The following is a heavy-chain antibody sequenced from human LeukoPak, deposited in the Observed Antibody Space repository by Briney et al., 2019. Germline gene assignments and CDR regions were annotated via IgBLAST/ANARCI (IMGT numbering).Heavy chain of an antibody. CDR2: IYYSGST. D-gene: IGHD6-6*01. Sequence: SETLSLTCTVSGGSINSSSYYWGWIRQPPGKGLEWIGSIYYSGSTYYNPSLKSRVTLSVDTSKNQFSLKLSSVTAADTAVYYCARHEGQQLGLRWFDPWGQGTLVTVSS. V-gene: IGHV4-39*01. J-gene: IGHJ5*02. CDR1: GGSINSSSYY. CDR3: ARHEGQQLGLRWFDP.